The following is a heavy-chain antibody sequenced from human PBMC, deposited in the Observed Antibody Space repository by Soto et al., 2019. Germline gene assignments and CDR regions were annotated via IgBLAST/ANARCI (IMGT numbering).Heavy chain of an antibody. V-gene: IGHV3-23*01. CDR3: AKDRGGVLAPSYFDY. CDR1: RFSFSDYA. CDR2: ISGSGGST. Sequence: EVQLLESGGGLVQPGGSLRLSCAASRFSFSDYAMSWVRQAPGKGLEWVSAISGSGGSTYSADSVEGRFTISRDNSKNTLYLQMNSLRAEGTAVYYCAKDRGGVLAPSYFDYWGQGTLVTVSS. D-gene: IGHD3-10*01. J-gene: IGHJ4*02.